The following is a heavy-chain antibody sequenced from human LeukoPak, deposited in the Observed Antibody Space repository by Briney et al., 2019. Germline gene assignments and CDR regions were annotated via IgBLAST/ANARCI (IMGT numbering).Heavy chain of an antibody. J-gene: IGHJ6*03. V-gene: IGHV3-23*01. D-gene: IGHD3-16*01. CDR2: ISGSGGST. Sequence: PGGSLRLSCAASGFTFSSYGMSWVRQAPGKGLEWVSAISGSGGSTYYADSVKGRFTISRDNSKNTLYLQINSLSAEDTAVYYCYVHHYYYYMDVWGKGTTVTVSS. CDR3: YVHHYYYYMDV. CDR1: GFTFSSYG.